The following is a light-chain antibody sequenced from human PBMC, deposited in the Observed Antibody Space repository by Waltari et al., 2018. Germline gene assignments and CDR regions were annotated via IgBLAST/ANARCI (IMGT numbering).Light chain of an antibody. Sequence: QSVLTQPPSVSGAPGQRVAISCPGSSSNIGAGYDVHWYQQLPRTAPKLLIYGNNNRPSGVPDRFFGSTYGTSASLAITGLQAEDDADYYCQSYDTSLSVVFGGGTKLTVL. CDR2: GNN. CDR3: QSYDTSLSVV. V-gene: IGLV1-40*01. CDR1: SSNIGAGYD. J-gene: IGLJ3*02.